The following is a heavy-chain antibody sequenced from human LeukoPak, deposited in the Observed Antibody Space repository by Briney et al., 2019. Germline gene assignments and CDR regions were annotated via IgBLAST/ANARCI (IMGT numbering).Heavy chain of an antibody. D-gene: IGHD3-9*01. CDR1: GYTFSNYP. V-gene: IGHV1-18*01. CDR2: ITAYNGNK. CDR3: ARVHFDILRGYSTPHVFDI. J-gene: IGHJ3*02. Sequence: ASVKVSCKTSGYTFSNYPITWVRQAPGQGLEWMGWITAYNGNKNYAQKFQDRVTITTDTSTSTAYMELRSLRSHATAVYLCARVHFDILRGYSTPHVFDIWGQETMVPVSS.